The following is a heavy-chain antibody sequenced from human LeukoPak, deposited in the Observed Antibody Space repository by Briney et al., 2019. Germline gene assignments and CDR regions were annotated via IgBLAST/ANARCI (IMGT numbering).Heavy chain of an antibody. D-gene: IGHD2-15*01. CDR1: GFTFSDYY. CDR3: AKARAAVVEAAINY. CDR2: VNSNDRP. J-gene: IGHJ4*02. Sequence: GGSLRLSCAASGFTFSDYYMSWIRQAPGKGLEWVSTVNSNDRPYYADSAQARFTISRDNSKNTLYLPMNTLRGEDTALYYCAKARAAVVEAAINYWARGILLSVPP. V-gene: IGHV3-53*01.